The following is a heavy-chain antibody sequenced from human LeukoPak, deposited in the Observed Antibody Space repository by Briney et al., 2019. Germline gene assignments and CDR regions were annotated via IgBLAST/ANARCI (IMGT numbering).Heavy chain of an antibody. CDR2: IGTSISAI. J-gene: IGHJ5*02. CDR1: GLTFRRYS. CDR3: ARAMRSGYEKDWFDP. D-gene: IGHD5-12*01. Sequence: PGGTLTLSCAASGLTFRRYSMNWFRQAPGKELEGVSYIGTSISAIYYADSVKGRFTISRDNAKNSLYLQMRGLRAGDTAVYYCARAMRSGYEKDWFDPWGQGALVTVSS. V-gene: IGHV3-48*04.